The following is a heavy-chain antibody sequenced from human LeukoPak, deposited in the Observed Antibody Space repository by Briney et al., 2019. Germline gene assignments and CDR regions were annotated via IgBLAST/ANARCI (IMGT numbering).Heavy chain of an antibody. Sequence: PGGSLTLSCAASGFTFSSYAMTWVRQAPGKGLEWVSGISGSGGNTYYTDSARGRLSISRDNSKNTLYLQVNSLRAEDTAVYYCAKGRTEGGTLALDYWGQGTLVTVSS. CDR1: GFTFSSYA. V-gene: IGHV3-23*01. J-gene: IGHJ4*02. CDR3: AKGRTEGGTLALDY. D-gene: IGHD6-19*01. CDR2: ISGSGGNT.